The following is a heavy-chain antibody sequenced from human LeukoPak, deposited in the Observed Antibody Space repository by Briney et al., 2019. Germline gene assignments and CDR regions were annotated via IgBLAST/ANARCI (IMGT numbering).Heavy chain of an antibody. CDR2: VDPADGEV. D-gene: IGHD3-10*01. J-gene: IGHJ4*02. Sequence: ATVKISCKTSGYTFTSYFIHWVQQAPGKGLKWVGRVDPADGEVIYGEKFQGRVTINADTSTDTSYMELTSLRSEDTAMFYCAAIRYNYGKSFWGQGTLVTVPS. CDR1: GYTFTSYF. V-gene: IGHV1-69-2*01. CDR3: AAIRYNYGKSF.